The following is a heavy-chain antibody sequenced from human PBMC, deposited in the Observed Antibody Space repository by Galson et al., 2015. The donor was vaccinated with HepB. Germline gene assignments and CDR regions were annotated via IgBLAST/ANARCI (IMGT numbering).Heavy chain of an antibody. Sequence: SLRLSCAASGFTFSSYAMHWVRQAPGKGLEWVAVISYDGSNKYYADSVKGRFTISRDNSKNTLYLQMNNLRAEDTAVYYCAKDQTTVIPYFDNWGQGTVVTVSS. D-gene: IGHD4-11*01. J-gene: IGHJ4*02. V-gene: IGHV3-30*04. CDR2: ISYDGSNK. CDR1: GFTFSSYA. CDR3: AKDQTTVIPYFDN.